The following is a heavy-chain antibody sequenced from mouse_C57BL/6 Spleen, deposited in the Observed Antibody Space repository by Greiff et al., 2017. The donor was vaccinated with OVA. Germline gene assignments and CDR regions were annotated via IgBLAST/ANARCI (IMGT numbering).Heavy chain of an antibody. V-gene: IGHV1-59*01. J-gene: IGHJ2*01. CDR1: GYTFTSYW. CDR2: IDPSDSYT. D-gene: IGHD6-2*01. Sequence: QVQLQQSGAELVRPGTSVKLSCKASGYTFTSYWMHWVKQRPGQGLEWIGVIDPSDSYTNYNQKFKGKATLTVDTSSSTAYMQLSSLTSEDSAVYYCARRRSLDYYFDYWGQGTTLTVSS. CDR3: ARRRSLDYYFDY.